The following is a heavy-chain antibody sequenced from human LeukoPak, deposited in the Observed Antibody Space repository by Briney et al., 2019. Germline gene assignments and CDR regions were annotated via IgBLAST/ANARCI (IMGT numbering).Heavy chain of an antibody. Sequence: SETLSLTCAVYGGSFSGYYWSWIRQPPGKGLEWIGEINHSGSTNYNPSLKSRVTISVDTSKNQFSLKLSSVTAADTAVYYCARGYSSGWYEWGYWGQGTLVTVSS. D-gene: IGHD6-19*01. V-gene: IGHV4-34*01. CDR1: GGSFSGYY. J-gene: IGHJ4*02. CDR2: INHSGST. CDR3: ARGYSSGWYEWGY.